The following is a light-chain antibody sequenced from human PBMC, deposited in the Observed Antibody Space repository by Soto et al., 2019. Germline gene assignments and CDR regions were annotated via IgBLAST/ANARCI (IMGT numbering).Light chain of an antibody. Sequence: QSALTQPASVSGSPGQSITISSTGPSSDVGYYNYVSWFQQHPGKAPKLMIYEVVNRPSGVSIRFSGSKAGDTASLTSTGLQAEDEADYYCSSYAAGSTYVFGTGTKLTVL. CDR1: SSDVGYYNY. CDR3: SSYAAGSTYV. CDR2: EVV. J-gene: IGLJ1*01. V-gene: IGLV2-14*01.